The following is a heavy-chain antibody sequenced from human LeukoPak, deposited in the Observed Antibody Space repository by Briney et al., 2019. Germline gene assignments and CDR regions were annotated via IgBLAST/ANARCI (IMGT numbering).Heavy chain of an antibody. CDR1: GFTFSSYS. CDR3: ARDRGRGYTDHFDY. V-gene: IGHV3-21*01. Sequence: GGSLRLSCAASGFTFSSYSMNWVRQAPGKGLEWVSSISSSSSYIYYADSVKGRFTISRDNAKNSLYLQMNSPRAEDTAVYYCARDRGRGYTDHFDYWGQGTLVTVSS. J-gene: IGHJ4*02. D-gene: IGHD3-16*02. CDR2: ISSSSSYI.